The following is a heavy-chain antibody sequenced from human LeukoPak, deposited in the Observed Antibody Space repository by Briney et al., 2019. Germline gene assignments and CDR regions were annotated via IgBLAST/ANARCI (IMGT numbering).Heavy chain of an antibody. CDR2: ISAYNGNT. Sequence: GASVKVSCKASGYTFTSYGISWVRQDPGQGLEWMGWISAYNGNTNYAQKLQGRVTMTTDTSTSTAYMELRSLRSDDTAVYYCARGSYVEMVPYYYYGMDVWGQGTTVTVSS. D-gene: IGHD5-24*01. V-gene: IGHV1-18*01. CDR1: GYTFTSYG. CDR3: ARGSYVEMVPYYYYGMDV. J-gene: IGHJ6*02.